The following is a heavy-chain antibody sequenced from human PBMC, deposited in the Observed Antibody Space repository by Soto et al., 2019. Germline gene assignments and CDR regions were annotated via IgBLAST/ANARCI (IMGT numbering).Heavy chain of an antibody. CDR2: ITPIFGTT. CDR3: ARVITVTPVGYYGMDV. D-gene: IGHD4-4*01. V-gene: IGHV1-69*01. CDR1: GGTFSNYA. Sequence: QVQLVQSGAEVKKPGSSVKVSCKASGGTFSNYAISWVRQAPGQGLEWMGGITPIFGTTTYAQRLQGRVTITVDESSTTAHMELSSLRSEDTAVYYCARVITVTPVGYYGMDVWGQGTTVTVSS. J-gene: IGHJ6*02.